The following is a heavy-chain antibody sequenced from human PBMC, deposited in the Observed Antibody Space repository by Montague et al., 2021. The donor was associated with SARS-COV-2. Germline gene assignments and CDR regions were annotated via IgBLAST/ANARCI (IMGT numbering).Heavy chain of an antibody. J-gene: IGHJ5*02. D-gene: IGHD3-10*01. CDR1: GGVDRECC. V-gene: IGHV4-34*01. CDR2: IRLGADT. Sequence: SETLSLTCAVYGGVDRECCWDGNTQALERGMEWVGGIRLGADTNYNPSLKSRVSMSMDTSNNQFSLRLDSVTAADTAVYYCARDRLVDRARRTGAWIGPWGQGTLVTVSS. CDR3: ARDRLVDRARRTGAWIGP.